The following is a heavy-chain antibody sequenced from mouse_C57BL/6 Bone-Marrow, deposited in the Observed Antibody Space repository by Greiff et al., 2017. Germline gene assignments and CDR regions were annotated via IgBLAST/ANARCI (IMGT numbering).Heavy chain of an antibody. CDR3: SREGGSSFDY. V-gene: IGHV1-42*01. J-gene: IGHJ2*02. CDR2: INPSTGGT. CDR1: GYSFPGYY. Sequence: EVQLQQSGPELVKPGASVKISCKASGYSFPGYYMNWVKQSPEKSLEWIGEINPSTGGTTYNQKFKAKATLTVDKSSSTAYVQLKSRTSEYSAVYDCSREGGSSFDYWGQGTSLTVSS.